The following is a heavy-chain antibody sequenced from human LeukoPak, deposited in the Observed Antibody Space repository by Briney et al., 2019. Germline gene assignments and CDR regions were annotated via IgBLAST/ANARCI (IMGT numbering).Heavy chain of an antibody. Sequence: GGFLRLSCAASGFTFSSYGMHWVRQAPGKGLEWVAVIWYDGSNKYYADSVKGRFTISRDNSKNTLYLQMNSLRAEDTAVYYCAKEQYYYDSSGYYPLFDYWGQGTLVTVSS. CDR1: GFTFSSYG. CDR2: IWYDGSNK. V-gene: IGHV3-33*06. CDR3: AKEQYYYDSSGYYPLFDY. J-gene: IGHJ4*02. D-gene: IGHD3-22*01.